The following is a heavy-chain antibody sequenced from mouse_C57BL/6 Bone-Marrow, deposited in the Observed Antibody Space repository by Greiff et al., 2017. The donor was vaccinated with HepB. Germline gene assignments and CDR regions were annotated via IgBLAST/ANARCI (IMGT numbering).Heavy chain of an antibody. D-gene: IGHD3-2*02. CDR3: ARLGQLRIRWYFDY. CDR1: GYAFSSSW. CDR2: IYPGDGDT. J-gene: IGHJ2*01. V-gene: IGHV1-82*01. Sequence: VQLQESGPELVKPGASVKISCKASGYAFSSSWMNWVKQRPGKGLEWIGRIYPGDGDTNYNGKFKGKATLTADKSSSTAYMQLSSLTSEDSAVYFCARLGQLRIRWYFDYWGQGTTLTVSS.